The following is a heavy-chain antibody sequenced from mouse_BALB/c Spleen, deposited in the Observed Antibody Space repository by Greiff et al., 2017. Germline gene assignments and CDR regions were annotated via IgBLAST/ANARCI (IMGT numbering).Heavy chain of an antibody. CDR1: GFTFSSFG. V-gene: IGHV5-17*02. CDR2: ISSGSSTI. D-gene: IGHD6-1*01. J-gene: IGHJ1*01. CDR3: ARKLTSDWYFDV. Sequence: EVHLVESGGGLVQPGGSRKLSCAASGFTFSSFGMHWVRQAPEKGLEWVAYISSGSSTIYYADTVKGRFTISRDNPKNTLFLQMTSLRSEDTAMYYCARKLTSDWYFDVWGAGTTVTVSS.